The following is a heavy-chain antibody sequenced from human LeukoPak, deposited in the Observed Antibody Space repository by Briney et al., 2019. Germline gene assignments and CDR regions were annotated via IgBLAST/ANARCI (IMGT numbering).Heavy chain of an antibody. Sequence: GGSLRLSCAASGFTFSSYAMSWVRQAPGKGLEWASAISGSGGSTYYADSVKGRFTISRDNSKNTLYLQMNGLRAEDTAVCYCANCGFGELYGYYYYGMDVWGKGTRSPSPQ. CDR1: GFTFSSYA. J-gene: IGHJ6*04. CDR3: ANCGFGELYGYYYYGMDV. CDR2: ISGSGGST. D-gene: IGHD3-10*01. V-gene: IGHV3-23*01.